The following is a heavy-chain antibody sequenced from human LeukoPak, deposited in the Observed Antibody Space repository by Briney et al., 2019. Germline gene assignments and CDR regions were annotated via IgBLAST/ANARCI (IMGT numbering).Heavy chain of an antibody. J-gene: IGHJ4*02. D-gene: IGHD6-6*01. CDR1: GFTFSDYY. V-gene: IGHV3-11*04. CDR2: ISSSGSTI. CDR3: ARDPLSIAARYRVFDY. Sequence: PGGSLRLSCAASGFTFSDYYMSWIRQAPGKGLEWVSYISSSGSTIYYADSVKGRFTISRDNAKNSLYLQMNSLRAEDTAVYYCARDPLSIAARYRVFDYWGQGTLVTVSS.